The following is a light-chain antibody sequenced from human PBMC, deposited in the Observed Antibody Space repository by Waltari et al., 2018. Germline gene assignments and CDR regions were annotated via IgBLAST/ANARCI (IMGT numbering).Light chain of an antibody. CDR3: CSYTSSSTFV. CDR1: SSDAGGYDT. V-gene: IGLV2-14*01. Sequence: QSALTQPASVSGSPGQAVTISCTVTSSDAGGYDTVSWYKHPPGKAPKFMIYYVNNRASGVSNRFSGSKSGNTASLTISGLQAEDEADYYCCSYTSSSTFVFGTGTKVSVL. CDR2: YVN. J-gene: IGLJ1*01.